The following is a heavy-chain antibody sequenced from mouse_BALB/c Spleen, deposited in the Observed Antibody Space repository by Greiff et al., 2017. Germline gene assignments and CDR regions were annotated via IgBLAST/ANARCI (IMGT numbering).Heavy chain of an antibody. CDR3: ARSYYGNYELFAY. Sequence: QVQLQQPGAELVKPGASVKLSCKASGYTFTSYWMHWVKQRPGQGLEWIGEINPSNGRTNYNEKFKSKATLTVDKSSSTAYMQLSSLTSEDSAVYYCARSYYGNYELFAYWGQGTLVTVSA. CDR2: INPSNGRT. V-gene: IGHV1S81*02. CDR1: GYTFTSYW. D-gene: IGHD2-10*01. J-gene: IGHJ3*01.